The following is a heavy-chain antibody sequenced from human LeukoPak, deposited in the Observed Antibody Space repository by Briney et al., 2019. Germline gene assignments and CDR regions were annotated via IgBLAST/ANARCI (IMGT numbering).Heavy chain of an antibody. D-gene: IGHD6-19*01. V-gene: IGHV1-24*01. CDR1: GYTLTELS. CDR2: FDPEDGET. CDR3: ATGFRYSSGWYV. Sequence: ASVKVSCKVSGYTLTELSMHWVRQAPGKGLEWMGGFDPEDGETIYAQKFQGRVTMTEDTSTDTAYMELSSLRSEDTAVYYCATGFRYSSGWYVWGQGTLVTVSS. J-gene: IGHJ4*02.